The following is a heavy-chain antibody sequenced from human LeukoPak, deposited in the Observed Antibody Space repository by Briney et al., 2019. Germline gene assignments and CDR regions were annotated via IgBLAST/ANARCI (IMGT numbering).Heavy chain of an antibody. CDR1: GFTFSSYA. J-gene: IGHJ4*02. Sequence: GGSLRLSCAASGFTFSSYAMSWVRQAPGKGLEYVSAISSNGGSTYYANSVKGRFTISRDNSKNTLYLQMGSLRAEDMAVYYCARTNQYDYWGQGTLVTVSS. V-gene: IGHV3-64*01. D-gene: IGHD1-14*01. CDR2: ISSNGGST. CDR3: ARTNQYDY.